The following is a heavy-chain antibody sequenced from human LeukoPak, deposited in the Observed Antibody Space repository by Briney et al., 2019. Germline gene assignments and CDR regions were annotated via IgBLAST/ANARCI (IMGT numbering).Heavy chain of an antibody. D-gene: IGHD4-17*01. J-gene: IGHJ4*02. CDR1: GFTFSSYA. V-gene: IGHV3-23*01. CDR3: AKGDYEGSFDY. Sequence: GGSLRLSCAASGFTFSSYAMSWVRQAPGKGLEWVSAISGSGGSTYYAESVTGRFTIYRDTSKNTLYLQINRQRAEDTAVYYCAKGDYEGSFDYWGQGTLVTVSS. CDR2: ISGSGGST.